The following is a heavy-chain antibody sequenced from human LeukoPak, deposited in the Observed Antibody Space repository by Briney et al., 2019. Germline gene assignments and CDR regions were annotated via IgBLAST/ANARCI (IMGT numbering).Heavy chain of an antibody. V-gene: IGHV3-7*05. CDR1: GFTLSSNW. CDR3: ARGCSSASCYGAYFDY. CDR2: IKQDGSEK. J-gene: IGHJ4*02. Sequence: PGGSLRLSCAASGFTLSSNWMSWVRQAPGKGLEWVANIKQDGSEKYYEVSVKGRFTISRDNAKNSLYLQMDSLRAEDTAVYYCARGCSSASCYGAYFDYWGQGTLVTVSS. D-gene: IGHD2-2*01.